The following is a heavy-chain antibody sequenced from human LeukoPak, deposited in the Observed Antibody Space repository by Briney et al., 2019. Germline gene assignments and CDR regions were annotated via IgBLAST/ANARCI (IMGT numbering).Heavy chain of an antibody. J-gene: IGHJ4*02. CDR2: ISGDSTYI. D-gene: IGHD6-13*01. V-gene: IGHV3-21*01. CDR3: VRAVFSSSYYWDY. Sequence: GGSLRLSCAASGFTFITYSLIWVRQAPGKGLEWVSSISGDSTYIYYADSVKGRFTISRDNAKNSLFLQMSSLGAEDTAVYYCVRAVFSSSYYWDYWGQGTLVTVSS. CDR1: GFTFITYS.